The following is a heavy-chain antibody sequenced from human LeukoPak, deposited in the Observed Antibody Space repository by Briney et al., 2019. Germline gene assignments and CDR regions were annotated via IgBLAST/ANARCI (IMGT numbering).Heavy chain of an antibody. V-gene: IGHV1-69*05. J-gene: IGHJ4*02. Sequence: SVKVSCKASGYTFTGYYMHWVRQAPGQGLEWMGRIIPIFGIANYAQKFQGRVTITTDESTSTAYVELSSLRSEDTAVYYCASIEEKYSSGWYRGYWGEGTLVTVSS. D-gene: IGHD6-19*01. CDR2: IIPIFGIA. CDR3: ASIEEKYSSGWYRGY. CDR1: GYTFTGYY.